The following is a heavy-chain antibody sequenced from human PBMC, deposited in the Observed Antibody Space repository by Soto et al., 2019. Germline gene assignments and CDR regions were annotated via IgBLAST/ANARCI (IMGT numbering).Heavy chain of an antibody. D-gene: IGHD6-19*01. V-gene: IGHV3-23*01. Sequence: VRLLESGGGLVQPGGSLRLSCAASGFTFSGSAMTWVRQAPGKWLEYVSSITSSGSEVFHAASVKGRFTMSRDNDKHMLYLQLNSLGAEDTAVYYCAKEGYDSGWYWDSWGQGALVTVSS. CDR2: ITSSGSEV. CDR1: GFTFSGSA. CDR3: AKEGYDSGWYWDS. J-gene: IGHJ4*02.